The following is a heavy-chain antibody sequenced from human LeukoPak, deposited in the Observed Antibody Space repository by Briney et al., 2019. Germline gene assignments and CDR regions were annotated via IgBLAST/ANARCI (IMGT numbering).Heavy chain of an antibody. CDR3: ARREYYYYYMDV. J-gene: IGHJ6*03. V-gene: IGHV1-8*01. CDR2: MNPNRGNT. Sequence: ASVKVSCKASGYTFTSYDINWVRQATGQGLEWMGWMNPNRGNTGYAQKFQGRVTMTRNTSISTAYMELSSLRSEDTAVYYCARREYYYYYMDVWGKGTTVTVSS. D-gene: IGHD1-26*01. CDR1: GYTFTSYD.